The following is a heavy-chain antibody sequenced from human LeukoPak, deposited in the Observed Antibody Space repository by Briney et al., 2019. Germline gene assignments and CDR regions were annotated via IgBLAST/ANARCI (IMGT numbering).Heavy chain of an antibody. V-gene: IGHV4-61*02. CDR2: IYTRGST. CDR1: GGSISSGSYF. D-gene: IGHD3-3*01. J-gene: IGHJ6*03. Sequence: PSETLSLTCTVSGGSISSGSYFWSWVRQPAGKRLEWIERIYTRGSTNYNPSLKSRVTISVDTSKNQFSLKLSSVTAADTAVYYCARGHYDFWSGCPSGNYMDVWGKGATVTVSS. CDR3: ARGHYDFWSGCPSGNYMDV.